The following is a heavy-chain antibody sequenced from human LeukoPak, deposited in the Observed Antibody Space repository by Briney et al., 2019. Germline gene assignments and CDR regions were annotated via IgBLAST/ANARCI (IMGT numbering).Heavy chain of an antibody. J-gene: IGHJ5*02. D-gene: IGHD6-19*01. V-gene: IGHV3-74*01. CDR2: INSDGSIT. CDR3: ARFKSVPGSEGS. CDR1: GFTFSTYW. Sequence: GGSLRLSCAASGFTFSTYWMHWVRQSPGKGLVWVSRINSDGSITNYADSVKGRFTISRDNAKNTLYLQMNSLRAEDTALYYCARFKSVPGSEGSWGQGTLVTVSS.